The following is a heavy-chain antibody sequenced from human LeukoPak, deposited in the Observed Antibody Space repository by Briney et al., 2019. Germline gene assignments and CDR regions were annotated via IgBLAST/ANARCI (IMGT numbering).Heavy chain of an antibody. CDR1: GFTFSTYG. Sequence: PGGSLRLSCVASGFTFSTYGIHWVRQAPGKGLEWVAFIRYDGNNKYYADSVKGRFTISRDNSKNTLYLQMNSLRAEDTAMYYCVKDHTTGYSPFYWGQGTLVTVSS. D-gene: IGHD5-12*01. J-gene: IGHJ4*02. CDR2: IRYDGNNK. CDR3: VKDHTTGYSPFY. V-gene: IGHV3-30*02.